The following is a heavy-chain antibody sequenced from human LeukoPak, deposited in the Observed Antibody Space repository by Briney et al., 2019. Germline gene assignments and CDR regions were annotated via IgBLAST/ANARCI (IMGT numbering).Heavy chain of an antibody. V-gene: IGHV3-66*01. CDR3: ARASTPYYYYGMGV. Sequence: GGSLRLSCAASGFTVSSNYMSWVRQAPGKGLEWVSVIYSGGSTYYADSVKGRFTISRDNSKNTLYLQMNSLRAEDTAVYYCARASTPYYYYGMGVWGQGTTVTVSS. J-gene: IGHJ6*02. CDR2: IYSGGST. CDR1: GFTVSSNY.